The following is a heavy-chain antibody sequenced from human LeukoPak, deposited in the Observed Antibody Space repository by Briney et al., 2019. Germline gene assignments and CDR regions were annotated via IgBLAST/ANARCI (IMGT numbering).Heavy chain of an antibody. CDR1: GFTFSSYA. D-gene: IGHD2-21*01. CDR3: ARGGSIYYYYYYYMDV. V-gene: IGHV3-30-3*01. CDR2: ISYDGSNK. Sequence: GGSLRLSCAASGFTFSSYAMHWVRQAPGKGLEWVAVISYDGSNKYYADSVKGRFTISRDNSKNTLYLQMNSLRAEDTAAYYCARGGSIYYYYYYYMDVWGKGTTVTVSS. J-gene: IGHJ6*03.